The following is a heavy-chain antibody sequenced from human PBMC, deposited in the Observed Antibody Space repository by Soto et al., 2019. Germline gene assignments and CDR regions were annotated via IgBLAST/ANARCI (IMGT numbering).Heavy chain of an antibody. CDR1: GYTFTSYA. Sequence: GASVKVSCKASGYTFTSYAMHWVRQAPGQRLEWMGWINAGNGNTKYSQKFRGRVTITRDTSASTAYMELSSLRSEDTAVYYCAMQQLVIYDQGYYYGMDVWGQGTTVTVSS. D-gene: IGHD6-13*01. CDR3: AMQQLVIYDQGYYYGMDV. CDR2: INAGNGNT. J-gene: IGHJ6*02. V-gene: IGHV1-3*01.